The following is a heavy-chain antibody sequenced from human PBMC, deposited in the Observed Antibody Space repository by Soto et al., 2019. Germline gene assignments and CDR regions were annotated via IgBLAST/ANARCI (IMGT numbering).Heavy chain of an antibody. CDR2: ISSSSSYI. CDR3: ARVYYYDSSGYYSARYYYGMDV. D-gene: IGHD3-22*01. CDR1: GFTFSSYS. Sequence: PGGSLRLSCAASGFTFSSYSMNWVRQAPGKGLERVSSISSSSSYIYYADSVKGRFTISRDNVKNSLYLQMNSLRAEDTAVYYCARVYYYDSSGYYSARYYYGMDVWGQGTTVTVSS. J-gene: IGHJ6*02. V-gene: IGHV3-21*01.